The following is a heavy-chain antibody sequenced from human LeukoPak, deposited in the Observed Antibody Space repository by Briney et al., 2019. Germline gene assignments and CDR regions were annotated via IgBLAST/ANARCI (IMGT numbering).Heavy chain of an antibody. D-gene: IGHD6-13*01. CDR1: GFSLSTTGVGVG. CDR2: IYWNDEK. J-gene: IGHJ4*02. CDR3: VHTVRASAGLIDY. V-gene: IGHV2-5*01. Sequence: ESGPTLVNPTQTLTLTCTFSGFSLSTTGVGVGVGWIRQPPGKALEWLALIYWNDEKHYSPSLKTRLTITKDTSKNQVVLTMTNMDPVDTATYSCVHTVRASAGLIDYWGQGTLVTVSS.